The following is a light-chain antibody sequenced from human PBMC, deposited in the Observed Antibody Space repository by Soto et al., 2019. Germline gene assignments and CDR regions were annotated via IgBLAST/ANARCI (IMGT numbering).Light chain of an antibody. J-gene: IGLJ2*01. Sequence: QPVLTQPPSVSGAPGQRVTISCTGSSSNIGAGYDVHWYQQLPGTAPKLLIYGNSNRPSGVPDRFSGSKSGTSASLAITGLQAEDEADYYCQSYDSLVVFGGGTKLTVL. CDR2: GNS. CDR1: SSNIGAGYD. CDR3: QSYDSLVV. V-gene: IGLV1-40*01.